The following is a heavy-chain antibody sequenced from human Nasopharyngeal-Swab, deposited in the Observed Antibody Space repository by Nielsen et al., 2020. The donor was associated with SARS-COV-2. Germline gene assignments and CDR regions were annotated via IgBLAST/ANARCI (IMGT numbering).Heavy chain of an antibody. Sequence: GESLKISCAASGFTFSSYGMHWVRQAPGKGLEWVAVIWYDGSNKYYADSVKGRFTISRDNSTNTLYLQMNSLRAEDTAVYYCARSAFGGSGSYYDYYYYYGMDVWGQGTTVTVSS. V-gene: IGHV3-33*01. D-gene: IGHD3-10*01. CDR2: IWYDGSNK. CDR1: GFTFSSYG. CDR3: ARSAFGGSGSYYDYYYYYGMDV. J-gene: IGHJ6*02.